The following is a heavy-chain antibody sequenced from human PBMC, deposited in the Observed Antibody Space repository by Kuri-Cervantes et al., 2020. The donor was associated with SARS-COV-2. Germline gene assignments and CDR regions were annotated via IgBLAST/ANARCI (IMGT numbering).Heavy chain of an antibody. CDR3: ARGVSAAAGNNWFDP. CDR1: GGSSSGYY. V-gene: IGHV4-34*01. D-gene: IGHD6-13*01. J-gene: IGHJ5*02. CDR2: IHHSGST. Sequence: ESLKISCAVYGGSSSGYYWRWIRQPPGKGLEWIGEIHHSGSTNYNPSLKSRVTISVDTSKNQFSLKLSSVTAADTAVYYCARGVSAAAGNNWFDPWGQGTLVTVSS.